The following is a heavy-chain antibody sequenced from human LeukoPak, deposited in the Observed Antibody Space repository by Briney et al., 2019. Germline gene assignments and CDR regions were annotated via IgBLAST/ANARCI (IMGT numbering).Heavy chain of an antibody. CDR1: GGSVSSNIYY. V-gene: IGHV4-61*01. D-gene: IGHD3-22*01. Sequence: PSETLTLTCSVSGGSVSSNIYYWNSIPKPPGKGVEWIGYSYYSGSANYNPALKSRVTISVDTSKNLYPLKLTSLTAADTAVYYCAREDSSGYLGYWGQGTLVTVSS. CDR2: SYYSGSA. CDR3: AREDSSGYLGY. J-gene: IGHJ4*02.